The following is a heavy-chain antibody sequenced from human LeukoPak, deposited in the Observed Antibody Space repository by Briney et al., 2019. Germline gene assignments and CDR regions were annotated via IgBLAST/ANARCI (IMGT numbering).Heavy chain of an antibody. CDR1: GGSFSGYY. CDR2: INHSGST. J-gene: IGHJ4*02. D-gene: IGHD3-10*01. V-gene: IGHV4-34*01. Sequence: SETLSLTCAVYGGSFSGYYWSWIRQPPGKGLEWIGEINHSGSTNYNPSLKSRVTISVDTSKNQFSLKLSSVTAADTAVYYCARLLWFSRYFDYWGQGTLVTVSS. CDR3: ARLLWFSRYFDY.